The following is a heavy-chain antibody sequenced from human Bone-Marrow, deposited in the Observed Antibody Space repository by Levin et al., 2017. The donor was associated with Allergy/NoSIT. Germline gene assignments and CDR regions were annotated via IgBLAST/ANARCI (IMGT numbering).Heavy chain of an antibody. CDR2: ISWNSGSI. Sequence: GGSLRLSCAASGFTFDDYAMHWVRQAPGKGLEWVSGISWNSGSIGYADSVKGRFTISRDNAKNSLYLQMNSLRAEDTALYYCAKAARITMVRGVIIPHFDYWGQGTLVTVSS. CDR3: AKAARITMVRGVIIPHFDY. CDR1: GFTFDDYA. V-gene: IGHV3-9*01. D-gene: IGHD3-10*01. J-gene: IGHJ4*02.